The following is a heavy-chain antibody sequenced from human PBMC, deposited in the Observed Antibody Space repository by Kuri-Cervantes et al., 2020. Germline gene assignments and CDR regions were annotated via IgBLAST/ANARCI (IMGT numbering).Heavy chain of an antibody. CDR1: GFTFSSYG. J-gene: IGHJ4*02. CDR3: ARGVRGVQPLFDY. D-gene: IGHD3-10*01. V-gene: IGHV3-30*03. Sequence: GGSLRLSCAASGFTFSSYGMHWVRQAPGKGLEWVAVISYDGSNKYYADSVKGRFTISRDNSKNTLYLQMNSLRAEDTAVYYCARGVRGVQPLFDYWGQGTLVTVSS. CDR2: ISYDGSNK.